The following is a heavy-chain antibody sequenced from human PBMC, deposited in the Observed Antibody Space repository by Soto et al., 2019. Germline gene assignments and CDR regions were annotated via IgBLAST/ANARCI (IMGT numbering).Heavy chain of an antibody. Sequence: SETLSLTCAVYGGSFIGYYCIFIRHPPFKWLEWIVEINHSGSTNYNPSLKSRVTISVDTSKNQFSLKLSSVTAADTAVYYCARVTGYYDFWSGYYSHYYYYGMDVWGQGTTVTVSS. CDR2: INHSGST. V-gene: IGHV4-34*01. D-gene: IGHD3-3*01. CDR3: ARVTGYYDFWSGYYSHYYYYGMDV. CDR1: GGSFIGYY. J-gene: IGHJ6*02.